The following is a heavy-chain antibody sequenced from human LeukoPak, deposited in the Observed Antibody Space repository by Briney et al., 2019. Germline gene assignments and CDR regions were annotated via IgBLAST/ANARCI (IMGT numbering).Heavy chain of an antibody. CDR1: GFAFSTYG. J-gene: IGHJ4*02. Sequence: PGGSLRLSCITSGFAFSTYGMHWVRQAPGKGLEWVALIWNDGSKTYHAESVKDRFTISRDNSQHTLYLQMNSLRHEDTAVYYCARGPWLVSDITSFDYWGQGTLVTVSS. CDR3: ARGPWLVSDITSFDY. D-gene: IGHD5-18*01. CDR2: IWNDGSKT. V-gene: IGHV3-33*01.